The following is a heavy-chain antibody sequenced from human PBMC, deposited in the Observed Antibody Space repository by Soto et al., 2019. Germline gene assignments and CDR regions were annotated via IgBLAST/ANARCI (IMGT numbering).Heavy chain of an antibody. Sequence: GASVKVSCKASGGTFSSYAISWVRQAPGQGLEWMGGIIPIFGTANYAQKFQGRVTITADESTSTAYMELSSLRSEDTAVYYCERDPNLVFFISPYTPDASHILRHATLVTVS. J-gene: IGHJ3*02. CDR2: IIPIFGTA. CDR3: ERDPNLVFFISPYTPDASHI. CDR1: GGTFSSYA. V-gene: IGHV1-69*13. D-gene: IGHD2-8*01.